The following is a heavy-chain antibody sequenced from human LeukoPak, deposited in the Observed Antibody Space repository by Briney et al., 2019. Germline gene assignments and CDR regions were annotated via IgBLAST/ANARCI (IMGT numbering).Heavy chain of an antibody. Sequence: GGSLRLSCAASGFTLSSHAIHWVRQAPGKGLEWVALISYDGDIKYYADSVKGRFTISRDNSKNTLSLQMNSLRPEDTAVYYCARAHLSSSSTDYMDVWGKGTTVTVSS. CDR1: GFTLSSHA. V-gene: IGHV3-30*04. CDR3: ARAHLSSSSTDYMDV. CDR2: ISYDGDIK. J-gene: IGHJ6*03. D-gene: IGHD6-6*01.